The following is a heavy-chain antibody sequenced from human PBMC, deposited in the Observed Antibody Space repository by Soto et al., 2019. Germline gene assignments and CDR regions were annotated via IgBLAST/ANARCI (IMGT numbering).Heavy chain of an antibody. CDR3: AKHIPAAGTQRGPFDY. CDR1: GFTFSSYA. CDR2: ISGSGGST. J-gene: IGHJ4*02. D-gene: IGHD6-13*01. Sequence: EVQLLESGGGLVQPGGSLRLSCAASGFTFSSYAMSWVRQAPGKGLEWVSVISGSGGSTYYADSVKGRFTISRDNSKNTLYLQMNSLRGEDTAIYYCAKHIPAAGTQRGPFDYWGQGTLVTVSS. V-gene: IGHV3-23*01.